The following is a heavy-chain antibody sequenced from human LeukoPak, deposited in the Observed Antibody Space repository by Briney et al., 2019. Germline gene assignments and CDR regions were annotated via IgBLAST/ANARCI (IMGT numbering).Heavy chain of an antibody. Sequence: PGRSLRLSCAAAGFTFGNYAMHWVRQSPGKGLEWVAVVWYDGSNKYYADSVKGRFTISRDNSKNTLSLQMNSLRAEDTAVYYCARSYGGNPYGMDVWGQGTTLTVSS. CDR1: GFTFGNYA. D-gene: IGHD4-23*01. J-gene: IGHJ6*02. CDR2: VWYDGSNK. CDR3: ARSYGGNPYGMDV. V-gene: IGHV3-33*01.